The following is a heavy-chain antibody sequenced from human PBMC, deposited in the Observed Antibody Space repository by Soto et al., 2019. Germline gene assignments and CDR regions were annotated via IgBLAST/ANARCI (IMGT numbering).Heavy chain of an antibody. CDR3: AKDTYYHDSSGYYVFDY. J-gene: IGHJ4*02. CDR1: DFTFSSYG. D-gene: IGHD3-22*01. CDR2: ISYDGSNK. V-gene: IGHV3-30*18. Sequence: QVQLVESGGGVVQPGRSLTLSCAASDFTFSSYGIHWVRQAPGKGLEWVAVISYDGSNKQYGDSVKGRFTMSRDNSKNTVHLQMNSLRVEDTAVYYCAKDTYYHDSSGYYVFDYWGQGALVIVSS.